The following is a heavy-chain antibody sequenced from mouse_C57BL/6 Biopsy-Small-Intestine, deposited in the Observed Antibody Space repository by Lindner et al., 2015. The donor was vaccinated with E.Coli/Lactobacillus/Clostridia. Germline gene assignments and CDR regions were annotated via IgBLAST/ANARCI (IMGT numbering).Heavy chain of an antibody. V-gene: IGHV10-1*01. CDR3: VRQGWDGGFAY. D-gene: IGHD4-1*01. Sequence: VQLQESGGGLVQPKGSLKLSCAASGFSFNTYAMNWVRQAPGKGLEWVARIRSKSNNYATYYAGSVKDRFTISRDDSESMLYLQMNNLKTEDTAMYYCVRQGWDGGFAYWGQGTLVTVSA. CDR2: IRSKSNNYAT. CDR1: GFSFNTYA. J-gene: IGHJ3*01.